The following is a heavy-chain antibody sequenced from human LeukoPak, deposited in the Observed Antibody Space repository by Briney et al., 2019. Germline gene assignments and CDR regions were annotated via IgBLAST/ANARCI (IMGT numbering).Heavy chain of an antibody. D-gene: IGHD6-19*01. CDR1: GYTFTSYY. CDR2: INPSGGST. J-gene: IGHJ4*02. Sequence: ASVKVSCKASGYTFTSYYMHWVRQAPGQGLEWMGIINPSGGSTSYAQKFQGRVTMTRDMSTSTVYMELSSLRSEDTAVYYCATVIHGYSSGWPFDYWGQGTLVTVSS. V-gene: IGHV1-46*01. CDR3: ATVIHGYSSGWPFDY.